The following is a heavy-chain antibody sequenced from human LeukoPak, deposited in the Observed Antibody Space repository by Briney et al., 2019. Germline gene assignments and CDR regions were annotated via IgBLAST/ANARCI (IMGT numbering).Heavy chain of an antibody. CDR1: GGSISSGGYY. D-gene: IGHD1-26*01. CDR3: ARYDSGSYPYPLQYYGMDV. V-gene: IGHV4-31*03. J-gene: IGHJ6*02. Sequence: PSETLSLTCTVSGGSISSGGYYWSWIRQHPGKGLEWIGYIYYSGSTYYNPSLKSRVTISVDTSKNQFSLKLSSVTAADTAVYYCARYDSGSYPYPLQYYGMDVWGQGTTVTVSS. CDR2: IYYSGST.